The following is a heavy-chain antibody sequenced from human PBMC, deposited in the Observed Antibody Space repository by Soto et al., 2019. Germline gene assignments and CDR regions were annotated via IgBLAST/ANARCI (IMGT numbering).Heavy chain of an antibody. Sequence: EVPLLESGGGVVQPGGSLRLSCAASGFSFSSNAMTWVRQAPGQGLEWVSTIGSGGTTDYADSVKGRFPISRDNSKNTQSLQMNSLRVEDTGVYYCAKLGFCSGGTCQLDYYNGVDVWGQGTTVTVSS. J-gene: IGHJ6*02. CDR2: IGSGGTT. CDR1: GFSFSSNA. V-gene: IGHV3-23*01. CDR3: AKLGFCSGGTCQLDYYNGVDV. D-gene: IGHD2-15*01.